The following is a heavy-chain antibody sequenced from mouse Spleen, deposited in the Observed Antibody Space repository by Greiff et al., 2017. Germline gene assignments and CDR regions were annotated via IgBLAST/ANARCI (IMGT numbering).Heavy chain of an antibody. CDR1: GFTFSDYG. D-gene: IGHD2-4*01. V-gene: IGHV5-17*01. J-gene: IGHJ4*01. Sequence: EVKVVESGGGLVKPGGSLKLSCAASGFTFSDYGMHWVRQAPEKGLEWVAYISSGSSTIYYADTVKGRFTISRDNAKNTLFLQMTSLRSEDTAMYYCARPGITMRAMDYWGQGTSVTVSS. CDR2: ISSGSSTI. CDR3: ARPGITMRAMDY.